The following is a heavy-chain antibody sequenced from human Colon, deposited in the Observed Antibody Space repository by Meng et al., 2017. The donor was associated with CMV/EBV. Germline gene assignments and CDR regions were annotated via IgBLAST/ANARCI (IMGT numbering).Heavy chain of an antibody. CDR2: IIPMLRVT. V-gene: IGHV1-24*01. Sequence: ASVKVSCKVSGYTLTELSMHWVRQAPGQGLEWMGGIIPMLRVTSYAQRFQGRVTITADPSTSTVYMELSSLIFEDTAVYYCARDQAIRGVMTYRFDPWGQGTQVTVSS. CDR1: GYTLTELS. J-gene: IGHJ5*02. D-gene: IGHD3-10*01. CDR3: ARDQAIRGVMTYRFDP.